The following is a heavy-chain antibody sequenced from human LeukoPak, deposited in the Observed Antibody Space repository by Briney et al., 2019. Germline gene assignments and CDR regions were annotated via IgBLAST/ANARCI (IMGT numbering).Heavy chain of an antibody. D-gene: IGHD5-12*01. Sequence: VSVKVSCKASGYTFTDYFMHWVRQAPGQGLEWMGWINPNSGGTNYAQKFQGRVTMTRDTSISTAYMELSRLRSDDTAVYYCARETGEWLRLHYWGQGTLVTVSS. CDR1: GYTFTDYF. J-gene: IGHJ4*02. V-gene: IGHV1-2*02. CDR3: ARETGEWLRLHY. CDR2: INPNSGGT.